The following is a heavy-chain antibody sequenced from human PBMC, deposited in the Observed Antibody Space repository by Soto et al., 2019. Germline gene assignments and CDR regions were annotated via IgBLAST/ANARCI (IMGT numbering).Heavy chain of an antibody. Sequence: KTSETLSLTCAVYGGSFSGYYWSWIRQPPGKGLEWIGEINHSGSTNYNPSLKSRVTISVDTSKNQFSLKLSSVTAADTAVYYCARPGYGSGSYYYYYGMDVWGQGTTVTVSS. V-gene: IGHV4-34*01. CDR1: GGSFSGYY. J-gene: IGHJ6*02. D-gene: IGHD3-10*01. CDR3: ARPGYGSGSYYYYYGMDV. CDR2: INHSGST.